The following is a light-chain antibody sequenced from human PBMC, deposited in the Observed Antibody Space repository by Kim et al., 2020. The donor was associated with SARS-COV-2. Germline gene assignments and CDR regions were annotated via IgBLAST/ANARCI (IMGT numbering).Light chain of an antibody. CDR3: QQSFTSPLT. Sequence: DIQMTQSPSSLSASVGDRVTITCRASQSINTYLNWYQQKPGKAPKLLISVASSLQSGVSSRFSGSGSGTDFTLTVSSLQPEDFATYYCQQSFTSPLTFGGGTKVDIK. CDR1: QSINTY. CDR2: VAS. V-gene: IGKV1-39*01. J-gene: IGKJ4*01.